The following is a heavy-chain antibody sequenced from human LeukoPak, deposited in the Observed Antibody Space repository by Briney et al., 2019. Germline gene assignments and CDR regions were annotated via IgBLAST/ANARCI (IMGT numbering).Heavy chain of an antibody. D-gene: IGHD3-3*01. CDR2: INTNTGNP. Sequence: ASVKVSCKASGYTFTSYAMNWVRQAPGQGLEWMGWINTNTGNPTYAQGFTGRFVFSLDTPVSTAYLQISSLKAEDTAVYYCARDSVHGITIFGVAKFDPWGQGTLVTVSS. J-gene: IGHJ5*02. V-gene: IGHV7-4-1*02. CDR1: GYTFTSYA. CDR3: ARDSVHGITIFGVAKFDP.